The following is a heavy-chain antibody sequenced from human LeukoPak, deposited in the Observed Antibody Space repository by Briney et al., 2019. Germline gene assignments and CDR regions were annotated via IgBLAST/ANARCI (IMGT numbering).Heavy chain of an antibody. CDR1: GFTFSSYA. V-gene: IGHV3-23*01. D-gene: IGHD6-19*01. Sequence: GGSLRLSCAASGFTFSSYAMSWVRQAPGKGLEWVSAISGSGGSTYYADSVKGRFTISRDNSKNTLYLQMNSLRAEDTALYYCAKVSSGWYYFDYWGQGTLVTVSS. CDR3: AKVSSGWYYFDY. CDR2: ISGSGGST. J-gene: IGHJ4*02.